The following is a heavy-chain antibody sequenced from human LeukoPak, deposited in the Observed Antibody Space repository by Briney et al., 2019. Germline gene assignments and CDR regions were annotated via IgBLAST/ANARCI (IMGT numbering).Heavy chain of an antibody. Sequence: GGSLRLSCAASGFTFDDYTMHWVRQAPGKGLEWVSVIYSDGTTYYADSVKGRFTISRDDSKNTLYLHMNSLRAEDTAVYYCARAPNWRFDHWGQGTLVTVSS. D-gene: IGHD1-1*01. CDR2: IYSDGTT. CDR3: ARAPNWRFDH. V-gene: IGHV3-53*01. CDR1: GFTFDDYT. J-gene: IGHJ4*02.